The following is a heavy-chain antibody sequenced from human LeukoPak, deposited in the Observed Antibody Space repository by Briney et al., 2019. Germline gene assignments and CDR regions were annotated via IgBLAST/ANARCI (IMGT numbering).Heavy chain of an antibody. V-gene: IGHV3-7*01. CDR2: IKEDGTEK. J-gene: IGHJ6*03. Sequence: GGSLRLSCAASEFSFSTYWMSWVRRAPGKGLEWVANIKEDGTEKYYVGSVKDRFTISRDNAKKSLYLQMNSLRDDDTAVYFCARSPAGDAWPPAYYMDVWGKGTTVTVSS. CDR3: ARSPAGDAWPPAYYMDV. D-gene: IGHD3-10*01. CDR1: EFSFSTYW.